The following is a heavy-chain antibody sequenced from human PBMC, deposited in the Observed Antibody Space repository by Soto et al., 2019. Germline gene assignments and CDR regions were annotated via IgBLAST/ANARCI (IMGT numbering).Heavy chain of an antibody. Sequence: EVQLLESGGGLVQPGGSLRLSCAASGFTFSSYAMSWVRQAPGKGLEWVSDISGSGGSTYYADSVKGRFTISRDNSKNTLYLQMNSLRAEDTAVYYCAKDYYILTGYPSPVDAFDIWGQGTMVTVSS. V-gene: IGHV3-23*01. J-gene: IGHJ3*02. D-gene: IGHD3-9*01. CDR2: ISGSGGST. CDR1: GFTFSSYA. CDR3: AKDYYILTGYPSPVDAFDI.